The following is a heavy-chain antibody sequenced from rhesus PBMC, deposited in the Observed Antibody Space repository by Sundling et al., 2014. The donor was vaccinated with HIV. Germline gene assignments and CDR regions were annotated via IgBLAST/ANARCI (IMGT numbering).Heavy chain of an antibody. Sequence: EVQLVESGGGLVQPGGSLRLSCAASGFTFSSYGMYWVRQAPGKGLEWISTITGDGDNTNYADSVKGRFTISRDNSKNTVSLQMNSLRAEDTAVYYSAKDGDNWNPFDYWGQGVLVTVSS. D-gene: IGHD1-26*01. CDR1: GFTFSSYG. CDR2: ITGDGDNT. J-gene: IGHJ4*01. CDR3: AKDGDNWNPFDY. V-gene: IGHV3S42*01.